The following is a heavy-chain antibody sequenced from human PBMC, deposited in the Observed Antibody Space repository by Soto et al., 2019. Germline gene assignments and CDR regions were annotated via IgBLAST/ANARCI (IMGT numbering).Heavy chain of an antibody. CDR2: INASNGST. J-gene: IGHJ3*02. V-gene: IGHV1-46*03. CDR3: AVGDAFDI. CDR1: GYTFTSYY. Sequence: GASVKVSCKASGYTFTSYYMHWVRQAPGQGLEWMGRINASNGSTSYAQKLQGRVTMTTDTSTSTAYMELRSLRSDDTAVYYCAVGDAFDIWGQGTMVTVSS.